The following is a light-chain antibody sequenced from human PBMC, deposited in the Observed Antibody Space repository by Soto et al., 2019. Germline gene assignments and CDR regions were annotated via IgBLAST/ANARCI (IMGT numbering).Light chain of an antibody. CDR2: HAS. CDR1: HTVISY. J-gene: IGKJ2*01. V-gene: IGKV3-11*01. Sequence: IVLTQSPATLSLSPGERATLSCRASHTVISYLGWYQQKPGQAPRLLIYHASKRATVIPARFSGIESETDFTLTISSLEPEDSAVYYCQQRSNWPYTFGQGTKLEIK. CDR3: QQRSNWPYT.